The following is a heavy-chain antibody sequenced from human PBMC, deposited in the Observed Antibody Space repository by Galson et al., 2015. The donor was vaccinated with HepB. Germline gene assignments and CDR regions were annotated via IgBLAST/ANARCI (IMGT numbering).Heavy chain of an antibody. CDR2: VTNGGDT. Sequence: SLRLSCAASGFRFSSYAMSWVRQAPGKGLEWVSTVTNGGDTYYAGSVKGRFTISRDISKNTLYLQMNSLRAEDTAVYYCAKAIISAGILDYWGKGTLVTVSS. CDR1: GFRFSSYA. J-gene: IGHJ4*02. V-gene: IGHV3-23*01. D-gene: IGHD6-13*01. CDR3: AKAIISAGILDY.